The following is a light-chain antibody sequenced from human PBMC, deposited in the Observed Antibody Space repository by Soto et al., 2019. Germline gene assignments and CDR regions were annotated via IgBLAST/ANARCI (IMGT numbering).Light chain of an antibody. CDR1: QSIDNY. V-gene: IGKV1-39*01. CDR2: AAS. J-gene: IGKJ4*01. CDR3: QHYNSHSPT. Sequence: DIQMTQSPSSLSASVGDRVTITCRASQSIDNYLSWYQQIPGKAPKLLIYAASNLQRGVPSRLSGSGSGTEFPLTISSLQPDDLATYYCQHYNSHSPTFGGGTKVDI.